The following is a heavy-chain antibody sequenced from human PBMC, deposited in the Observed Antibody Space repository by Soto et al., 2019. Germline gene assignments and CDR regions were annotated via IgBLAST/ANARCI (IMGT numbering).Heavy chain of an antibody. D-gene: IGHD2-21*01. CDR3: ASARHIGP. CDR1: GFTFSSYS. V-gene: IGHV3-7*01. CDR2: IKQDGSER. J-gene: IGHJ5*02. Sequence: GGSLRLSCAASGFTFSSYSMNWVRQAPGKGPEWVANIKQDGSERNYVDSVKGRFTISRDNAENSLYLQMNSLRVEDTGVYYCASARHIGPWGQGTLVTVSS.